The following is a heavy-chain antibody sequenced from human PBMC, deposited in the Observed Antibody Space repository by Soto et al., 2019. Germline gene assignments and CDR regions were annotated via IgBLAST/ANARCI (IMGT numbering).Heavy chain of an antibody. D-gene: IGHD1-1*01. J-gene: IGHJ4*02. CDR3: ARSTNWKFHD. V-gene: IGHV6-1*01. CDR2: TYYRSKWYN. CDR1: GASVSSNSAV. Sequence: PSQTLSLTCAISGASVSSNSAVWNWIRQSPSRGLEWLGRTYYRSKWYNDSAVSVRSRITVNPDTSKNQFSLQLNSVTPEDTAVYYCARSTNWKFHDWGQGTLVTVSS.